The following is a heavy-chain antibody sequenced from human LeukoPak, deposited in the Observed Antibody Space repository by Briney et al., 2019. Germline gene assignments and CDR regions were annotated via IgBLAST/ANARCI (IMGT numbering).Heavy chain of an antibody. CDR2: VSDGGDTT. D-gene: IGHD5-18*01. Sequence: PGGSLRLSCAASGFTVSSNYMSWVRQAPGKGLEWVSAVSDGGDTTYYADSVKGRFTISRDNSKNTVDLEMNSLRAEDTALYYCVKEVRGKSYGDYWGQGTLVTVSS. CDR3: VKEVRGKSYGDY. CDR1: GFTVSSNY. J-gene: IGHJ4*02. V-gene: IGHV3-23*01.